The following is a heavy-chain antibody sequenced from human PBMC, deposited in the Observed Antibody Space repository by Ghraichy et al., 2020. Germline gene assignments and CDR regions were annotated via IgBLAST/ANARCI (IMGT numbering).Heavy chain of an antibody. Sequence: SETLSLTCTVSGGSISSYYWSWIRQPPGKGLEWIGYIYYSGSTNYNPSLKSRVTISVDTSKNQFSLKLSSVTAADTAVYYCARVPYSSSWFSSYWFDPWGQGTLVTVSS. D-gene: IGHD6-13*01. CDR2: IYYSGST. CDR1: GGSISSYY. V-gene: IGHV4-59*01. CDR3: ARVPYSSSWFSSYWFDP. J-gene: IGHJ5*02.